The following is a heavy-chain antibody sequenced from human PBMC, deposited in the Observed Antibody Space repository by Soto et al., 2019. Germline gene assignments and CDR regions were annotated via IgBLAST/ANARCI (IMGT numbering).Heavy chain of an antibody. CDR2: IIPIFGTA. Sequence: SVKVSCKASGGTFSSYAISWVRQAPGQGLEWMGGIIPIFGTANYAQKFQGRVTITADESTSTAYMELSSLRSEDTAVYYCARRVCRGPCGGDAFEYFQHWGQGTLVPVSS. J-gene: IGHJ1*01. V-gene: IGHV1-69*13. D-gene: IGHD2-21*02. CDR1: GGTFSSYA. CDR3: ARRVCRGPCGGDAFEYFQH.